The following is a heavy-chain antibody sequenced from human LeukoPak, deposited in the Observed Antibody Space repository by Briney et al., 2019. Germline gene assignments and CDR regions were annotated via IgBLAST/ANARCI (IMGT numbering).Heavy chain of an antibody. CDR3: ARVMKELGIPYYYGMDV. CDR1: GFTFSSYG. J-gene: IGHJ6*02. Sequence: PGRSLRLSCAASGFTFSSYGMHWVRQAPGKGLEWVAVIWYDGSNKYYADSVKGRFTISRDNSKNTLYLQMNSLRAEDTAVYYCARVMKELGIPYYYGMDVWGQGTTVTVSS. V-gene: IGHV3-33*01. CDR2: IWYDGSNK. D-gene: IGHD7-27*01.